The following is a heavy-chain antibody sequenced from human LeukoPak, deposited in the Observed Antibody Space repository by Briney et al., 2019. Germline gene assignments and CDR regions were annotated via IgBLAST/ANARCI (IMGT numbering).Heavy chain of an antibody. Sequence: PGGSLRLSCAASGFTFSDYYMSWIRQAPGKGLEWVSYISSSGSTIYYADSVKGRFTISRDNAKNSLYLQMNSLRAEDTAVYYCARDPQPPNRIRYWFDPWGQGTLVTVSS. D-gene: IGHD1-14*01. CDR1: GFTFSDYY. J-gene: IGHJ5*02. CDR3: ARDPQPPNRIRYWFDP. V-gene: IGHV3-11*04. CDR2: ISSSGSTI.